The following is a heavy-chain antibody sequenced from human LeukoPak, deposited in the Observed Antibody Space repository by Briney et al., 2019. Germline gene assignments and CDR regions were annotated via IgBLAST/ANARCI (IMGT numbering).Heavy chain of an antibody. CDR1: GCTFTSYD. CDR3: ARGRSVVSDY. Sequence: EASVKVSCKASGCTFTSYDINWVRQATGQGLEWMGWMNPNSGNTGYAQKFQGRATMTRNTSISTAYMELSSLRSEDTAVYYCARGRSVVSDYWGQGTLVTVSS. CDR2: MNPNSGNT. V-gene: IGHV1-8*01. D-gene: IGHD3-22*01. J-gene: IGHJ4*02.